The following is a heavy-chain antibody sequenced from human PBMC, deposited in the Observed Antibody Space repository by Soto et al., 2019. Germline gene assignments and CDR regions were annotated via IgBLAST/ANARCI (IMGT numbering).Heavy chain of an antibody. J-gene: IGHJ3*01. Sequence: VQLVESGGGVVQPGTSLRLSCAASGFTFNNYGMHWVRQAPGTGREWVAAISNDGSDKYYADSVKGRLTISRDNSKNTLYLQMDSLRAEDTSVYYCAKDQGIAASHGIDWGQGTMVTVSA. V-gene: IGHV3-30*18. CDR3: AKDQGIAASHGID. CDR1: GFTFNNYG. CDR2: ISNDGSDK. D-gene: IGHD6-13*01.